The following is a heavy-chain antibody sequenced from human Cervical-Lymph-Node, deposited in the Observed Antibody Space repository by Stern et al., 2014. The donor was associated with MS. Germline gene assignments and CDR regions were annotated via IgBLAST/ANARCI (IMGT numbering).Heavy chain of an antibody. D-gene: IGHD1-14*01. CDR3: ARQTTAWASDV. J-gene: IGHJ4*02. Sequence: VQLVQSGAELIRPGESLKVSCKGSGFTFSIYWIAWVRQMPGKGLEWMGIISPGASDTRYTPSFQGQGTMSVDTSTRTAYLQWSSLNASDTAMYFCARQTTAWASDVWGQGTLVTVSS. V-gene: IGHV5-51*01. CDR2: ISPGASDT. CDR1: GFTFSIYW.